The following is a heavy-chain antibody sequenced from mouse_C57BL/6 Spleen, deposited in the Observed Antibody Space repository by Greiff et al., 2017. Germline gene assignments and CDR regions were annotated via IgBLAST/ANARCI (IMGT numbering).Heavy chain of an antibody. J-gene: IGHJ1*03. V-gene: IGHV1-22*01. CDR3: ARLRYFDV. CDR1: GYTFTDYN. Sequence: VQLKESGPELVKPGASVKMSCKASGYTFTDYNMHWVKQSHGKSLEWIGYINPNNGGTSYNQKFKGKATLTVNKSSSTAYMELRSLTSGDSAVYYCARLRYFDVWGTGTTVTVSS. CDR2: INPNNGGT.